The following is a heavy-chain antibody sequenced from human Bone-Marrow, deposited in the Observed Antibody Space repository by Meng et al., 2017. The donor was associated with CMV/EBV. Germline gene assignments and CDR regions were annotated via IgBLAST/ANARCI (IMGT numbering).Heavy chain of an antibody. Sequence: ASVKVSCKASGYTFTDYYMNWVRQAPGQGLEWMGWSNPHSGGTNSAQKFQGRVTMTRDTSISTAYMELSRLRSDDTAVYYCARPIGSFRFDPWGQGTLVTVSS. CDR3: ARPIGSFRFDP. V-gene: IGHV1-2*02. J-gene: IGHJ5*02. CDR2: SNPHSGGT. D-gene: IGHD3-22*01. CDR1: GYTFTDYY.